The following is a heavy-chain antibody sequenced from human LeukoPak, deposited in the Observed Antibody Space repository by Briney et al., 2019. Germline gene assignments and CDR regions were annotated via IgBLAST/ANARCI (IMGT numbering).Heavy chain of an antibody. CDR2: IIPIFGTA. Sequence: SVKVSCKASGGTFSSYAISWVRQAPGQGLEWMGGIIPIFGTANYAQKFQGRVTITTDESTSTAYMELSSLRSEDTAVYYCARVPRYCTNGVCYSLDPWGQGTLVTVSS. D-gene: IGHD2-8*01. CDR1: GGTFSSYA. J-gene: IGHJ5*02. CDR3: ARVPRYCTNGVCYSLDP. V-gene: IGHV1-69*05.